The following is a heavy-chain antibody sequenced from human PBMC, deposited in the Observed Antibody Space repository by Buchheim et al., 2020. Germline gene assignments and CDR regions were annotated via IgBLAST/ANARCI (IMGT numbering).Heavy chain of an antibody. Sequence: QVQLQQWGAGLLKPSETLSLTCAVYGGSFSGYYWSWIRQPPGKGLEWIGEINHSGSTNYNPSLKSRVTISVDTSKNQFSLKLSSVTAADTAVYYCARGLKVGSWYSLNWFDPWGQGTL. CDR1: GGSFSGYY. CDR2: INHSGST. V-gene: IGHV4-34*01. J-gene: IGHJ5*02. CDR3: ARGLKVGSWYSLNWFDP. D-gene: IGHD6-13*01.